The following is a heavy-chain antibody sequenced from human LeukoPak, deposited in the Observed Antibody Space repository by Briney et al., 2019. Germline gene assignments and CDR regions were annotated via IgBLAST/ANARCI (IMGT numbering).Heavy chain of an antibody. V-gene: IGHV3-7*05. Sequence: GGSLRLSCAAAGFTFSSFWMTWVRQAPGKGLEWVANIKQDGSEKYYVDSVKGRFTISRDNAKNSLYLQMNSLRAEDTAVYYCARDGFWGNFFDYWGQGTLVTVSS. CDR3: ARDGFWGNFFDY. D-gene: IGHD3-16*01. J-gene: IGHJ4*02. CDR1: GFTFSSFW. CDR2: IKQDGSEK.